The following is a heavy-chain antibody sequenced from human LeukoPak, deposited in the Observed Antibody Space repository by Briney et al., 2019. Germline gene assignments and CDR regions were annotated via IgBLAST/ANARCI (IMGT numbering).Heavy chain of an antibody. J-gene: IGHJ4*02. Sequence: QPGGSLRLSCAASGITFSMYAMSCVRQAPGKGLEGVSGISASGGPYDADSVKGRFTISRDNSKNTLYLPMHSLRAEDTAVYYCAKVRNVPRATMAGDFDYWGQGTLVTVSS. D-gene: IGHD3-10*01. CDR3: AKVRNVPRATMAGDFDY. CDR2: ISASGGP. CDR1: GITFSMYA. V-gene: IGHV3-23*01.